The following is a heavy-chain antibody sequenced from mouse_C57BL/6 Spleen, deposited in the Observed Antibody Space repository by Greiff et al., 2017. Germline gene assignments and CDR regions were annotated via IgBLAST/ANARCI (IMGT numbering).Heavy chain of an antibody. CDR2: INPTYGTT. Sequence: EVQLQESGPELVKPGASVKISCKASGYSFTDYNMNWVKQSNGKSLEWIGVINPTYGTTSYNQTFKGKATLTVDQSSSTAYMQLNSLTSDDSAVYYCARDYYGNDGYAMDYWGQGTSVTVSS. V-gene: IGHV1-39*01. CDR3: ARDYYGNDGYAMDY. J-gene: IGHJ4*01. D-gene: IGHD2-2*01. CDR1: GYSFTDYN.